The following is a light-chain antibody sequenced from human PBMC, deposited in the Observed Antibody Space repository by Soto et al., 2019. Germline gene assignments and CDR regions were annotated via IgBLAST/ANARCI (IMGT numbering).Light chain of an antibody. Sequence: QSVLTHAPSVSAAPGQKVSICCSGSSANIGGNSVSWYQQLPGTAPKLLIYDDNKRPSGIPDRFSGSKSGTSATLGITGFQTGDEADYYCGSWHSSPSADVFGTGTKVTVL. CDR2: DDN. V-gene: IGLV1-51*01. J-gene: IGLJ1*01. CDR3: GSWHSSPSADV. CDR1: SANIGGNS.